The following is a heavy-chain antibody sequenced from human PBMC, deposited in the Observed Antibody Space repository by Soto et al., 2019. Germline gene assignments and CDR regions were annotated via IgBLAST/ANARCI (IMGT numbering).Heavy chain of an antibody. D-gene: IGHD3-9*01. V-gene: IGHV4-31*03. J-gene: IGHJ4*02. CDR3: ARGKNYDILTGYYTSVYFDY. Sequence: PSETLSLTCTVSGGSISSGGYYWSWIRQHPGKGLEWIGYIYYSGSTYYNPSLKSRVTISVDTSKNQFSLKLSSVTAADTAVYYCARGKNYDILTGYYTSVYFDYWGQGTLVTVSS. CDR1: GGSISSGGYY. CDR2: IYYSGST.